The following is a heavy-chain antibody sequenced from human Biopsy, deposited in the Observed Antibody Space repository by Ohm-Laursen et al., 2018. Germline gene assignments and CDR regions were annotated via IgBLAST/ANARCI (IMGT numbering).Heavy chain of an antibody. V-gene: IGHV4-4*07. D-gene: IGHD3-22*01. CDR1: GGHINNYY. CDR3: ASVVLGPTNDAFDL. CDR2: IYPGGGT. Sequence: GSLSLTYHVSGGHINNYYWSWIRQPAGKGLEWIGRIYPGGGTNYNPSLKSQVTMSVDPSKKQLSLRVRSVTAADTAMYYCASVVLGPTNDAFDLWGQGTMVVVSS. J-gene: IGHJ3*01.